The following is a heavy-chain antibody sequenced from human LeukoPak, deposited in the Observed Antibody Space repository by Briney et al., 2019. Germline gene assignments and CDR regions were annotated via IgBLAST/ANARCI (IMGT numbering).Heavy chain of an antibody. CDR3: TTEGAYDSSGNLLGWFDP. V-gene: IGHV1-46*01. CDR1: GYTFTSYY. CDR2: INPSGGST. J-gene: IGHJ5*02. Sequence: GASVKVSCKASGYTFTSYYMHWVRQAPGQGLEWMGIINPSGGSTSYAQKFQGRVTMTRDTSTSTVYMELSSLKTEDTAVYYCTTEGAYDSSGNLLGWFDPWGQGTLVTVSS. D-gene: IGHD3-22*01.